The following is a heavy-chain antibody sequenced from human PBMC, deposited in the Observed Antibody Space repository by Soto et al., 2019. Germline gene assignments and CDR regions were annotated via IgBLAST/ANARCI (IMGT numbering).Heavy chain of an antibody. V-gene: IGHV3-53*04. CDR1: GFTFSSNY. D-gene: IGHD2-15*01. Sequence: GGSLRLSCAASGFTFSSNYMSWVRQAPGKGLEWVSVIYSGGSTYYADSVKGRFTISRHNSKNTLYLQMNSLRAEDTAVYYCARVGILHQNYYYYYYMDVWGKGTTVTVSS. CDR2: IYSGGST. CDR3: ARVGILHQNYYYYYYMDV. J-gene: IGHJ6*03.